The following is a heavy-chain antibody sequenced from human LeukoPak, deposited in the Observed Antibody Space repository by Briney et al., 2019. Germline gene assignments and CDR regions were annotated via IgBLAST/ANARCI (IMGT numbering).Heavy chain of an antibody. J-gene: IGHJ4*02. V-gene: IGHV3-23*01. D-gene: IGHD2-21*01. CDR2: ISGSGGST. Sequence: GGSLRLSCAASGFTFSSYAISWVRQAPGKGLEWVSAISGSGGSTYYADSVKGRFTISRDNSKNTLYLQMNSLRAEDTAVYYCAYCGGDCYSRGYYFDYWGQGNLVTVSS. CDR1: GFTFSSYA. CDR3: AYCGGDCYSRGYYFDY.